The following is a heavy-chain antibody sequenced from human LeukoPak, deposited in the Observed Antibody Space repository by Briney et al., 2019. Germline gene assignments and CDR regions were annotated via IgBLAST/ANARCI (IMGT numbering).Heavy chain of an antibody. Sequence: PSETLSLTCTISGGSISSYYWSWIRQPAGKGLEWIGRIYTSGSTNYNPSLKSRVTMSVDTSKNQFSLKLSSVTAADTAVYFCVRVGGTGHFDDWGQGTLVTVSS. CDR3: VRVGGTGHFDD. J-gene: IGHJ4*02. D-gene: IGHD1-1*01. V-gene: IGHV4-4*07. CDR1: GGSISSYY. CDR2: IYTSGST.